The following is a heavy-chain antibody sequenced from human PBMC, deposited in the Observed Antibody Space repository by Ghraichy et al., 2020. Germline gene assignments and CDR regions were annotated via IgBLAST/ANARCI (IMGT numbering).Heavy chain of an antibody. J-gene: IGHJ4*02. V-gene: IGHV3-74*01. D-gene: IGHD4/OR15-4a*01. CDR3: ARDLSWVLFDL. CDR2: IKFDGSTV. Sequence: LSLTCAASGFTFSSYWMHWVRQAPGKGLEWVLRIKFDGSTVIYADSVKGRFTISRDNAKDTLSLQMNSLRAEDTAVYYCARDLSWVLFDLWGQGTPVTVSS. CDR1: GFTFSSYW.